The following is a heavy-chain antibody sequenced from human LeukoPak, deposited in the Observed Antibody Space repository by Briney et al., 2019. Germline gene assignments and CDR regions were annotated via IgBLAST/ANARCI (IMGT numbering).Heavy chain of an antibody. J-gene: IGHJ4*02. CDR1: GGSFSGYY. D-gene: IGHD5-18*01. V-gene: IGHV4-34*01. CDR2: INHSGST. CDR3: ARDTARGRGGY. Sequence: SETLSLTCAVYGGSFSGYYWSWIRQPPGKGLEWIGEINHSGSTNYNPSLKSRVTISVDTSKNQFSLKLSSVTAADTAVYYCARDTARGRGGYWGQGTLVTVSS.